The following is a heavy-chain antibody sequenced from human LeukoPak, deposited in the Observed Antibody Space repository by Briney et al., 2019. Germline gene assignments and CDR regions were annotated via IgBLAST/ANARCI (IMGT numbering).Heavy chain of an antibody. CDR1: GFTFDDYA. D-gene: IGHD6-13*01. Sequence: GGSLRLSCAASGFTFDDYAMHWVRQAPGKGLEWVSGISWNSGSIGYADSVKGRFTISRDNAKNFLYLQMNSLRAEDTALYYCAKVPDGTLGYFQHWGQGTLVTVSS. V-gene: IGHV3-9*01. CDR3: AKVPDGTLGYFQH. J-gene: IGHJ1*01. CDR2: ISWNSGSI.